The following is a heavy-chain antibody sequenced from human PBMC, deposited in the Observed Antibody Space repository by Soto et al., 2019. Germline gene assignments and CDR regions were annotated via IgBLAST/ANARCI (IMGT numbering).Heavy chain of an antibody. J-gene: IGHJ4*02. D-gene: IGHD5-12*01. Sequence: PGGSLRLSCAASGFTFSSYWMSWVRQAPGKGLEWVANIKQDGSEKYYVDSVKGRFTISRDNAKNSLYLQMNSLRAEDTAVYYCARDREGGYDFGDNDYWGQGTLVTVSS. CDR3: ARDREGGYDFGDNDY. CDR1: GFTFSSYW. CDR2: IKQDGSEK. V-gene: IGHV3-7*01.